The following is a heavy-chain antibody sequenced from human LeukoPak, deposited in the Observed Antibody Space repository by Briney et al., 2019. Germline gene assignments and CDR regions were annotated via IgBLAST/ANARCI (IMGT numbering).Heavy chain of an antibody. V-gene: IGHV1-2*02. J-gene: IGHJ4*02. CDR1: GYTFTGYY. CDR3: ARESFSARYSLFDY. CDR2: INPNSGGT. Sequence: ASVKVSCKASGYTFTGYYMHWVRQAPGQGLEWMGWINPNSGGTNYAQQFQGRVTMTRDTSISTAYMELSRLRSDDTAVYYCARESFSARYSLFDYWGQGTLVTVSS. D-gene: IGHD2-21*01.